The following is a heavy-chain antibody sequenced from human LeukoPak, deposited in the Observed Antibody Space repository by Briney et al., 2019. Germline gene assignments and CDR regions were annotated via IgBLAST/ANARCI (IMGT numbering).Heavy chain of an antibody. J-gene: IGHJ4*02. CDR3: ARDFSSGWGFDY. D-gene: IGHD6-19*01. CDR2: ISYDGSNK. Sequence: GGSLRLSCAASGFTFSSYAMHWVRQAPGKGLEWVAVISYDGSNKYYADSVKGRFTISRDNSKNTVYLQMNSLRAEGTAVYYCARDFSSGWGFDYWGRGTLVTVSS. V-gene: IGHV3-30*04. CDR1: GFTFSSYA.